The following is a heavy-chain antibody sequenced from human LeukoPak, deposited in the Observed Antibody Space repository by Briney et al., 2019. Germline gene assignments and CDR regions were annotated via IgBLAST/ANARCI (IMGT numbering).Heavy chain of an antibody. J-gene: IGHJ4*02. Sequence: GGSLRLSCAASGFTFSSYAMHWVRQAPGKGLEWVAVISYDGSNKYYADSVKGRFTIPRDNSKNTLYLQMNSLRAEDTAVYYCARESNYGYFDYWGQGTLVTVSS. CDR1: GFTFSSYA. CDR3: ARESNYGYFDY. D-gene: IGHD4-17*01. V-gene: IGHV3-30*04. CDR2: ISYDGSNK.